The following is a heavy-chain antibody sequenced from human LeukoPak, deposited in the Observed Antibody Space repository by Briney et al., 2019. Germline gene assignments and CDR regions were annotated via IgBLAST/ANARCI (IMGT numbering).Heavy chain of an antibody. CDR3: ARWGDYGGPKIHYGMDV. CDR2: IYPGDSDT. Sequence: GESLKISCKGSGYSFTSYWIGWVRQMPGKGLEWMGVIYPGDSDTRYSPSFQGQVTISADKSISTAYLQWSSLKASDTAMYYCARWGDYGGPKIHYGMDVWGQGTTVTVSS. V-gene: IGHV5-51*01. D-gene: IGHD4-23*01. CDR1: GYSFTSYW. J-gene: IGHJ6*02.